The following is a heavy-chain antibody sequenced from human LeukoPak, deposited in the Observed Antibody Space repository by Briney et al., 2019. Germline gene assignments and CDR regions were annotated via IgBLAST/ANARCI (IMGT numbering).Heavy chain of an antibody. CDR2: IISSSSTI. CDR1: GFTFSSYS. D-gene: IGHD5-18*01. J-gene: IGHJ5*02. Sequence: PGGSLRLSCAASGFTFSSYSMKWVRQAPGKGLEWVSYIISSSSTIYYADSVKGRFTISRDNAKNSLYLQMNSLRAEDTAVYYCARAKGTAMIKGHWFDPWGQGTLVTVSS. CDR3: ARAKGTAMIKGHWFDP. V-gene: IGHV3-48*04.